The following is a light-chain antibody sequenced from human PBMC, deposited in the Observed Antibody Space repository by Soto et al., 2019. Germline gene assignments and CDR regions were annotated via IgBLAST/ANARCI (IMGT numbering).Light chain of an antibody. Sequence: QSALNQPASVSGSPGQSITISCPGTSSDVGAYKYVAWYKQHPGKDHKVMIYEVSNRPSGVSNRFSGSKSGNTASLTISGLHAEYEADYYCSSYTGTSTVVLGGGTKVTVL. J-gene: IGLJ2*01. V-gene: IGLV2-14*01. CDR3: SSYTGTSTVV. CDR2: EVS. CDR1: SSDVGAYKY.